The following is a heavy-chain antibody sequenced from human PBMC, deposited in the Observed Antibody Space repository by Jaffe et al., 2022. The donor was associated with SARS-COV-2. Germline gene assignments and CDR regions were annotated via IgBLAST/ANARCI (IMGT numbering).Heavy chain of an antibody. Sequence: QVQLVQSGAEVKKPGASVKVSCKASGYTFTSYDINWVRQATGQGLEWMGWMNPNSGNTGYAQKFQGRVTMTRNTSISTAYMELSSLRSEDTAVYYCASQTYYYGSGRDPATRGYYGMDVWGQGTTVTVSS. CDR3: ASQTYYYGSGRDPATRGYYGMDV. CDR1: GYTFTSYD. CDR2: MNPNSGNT. D-gene: IGHD3-10*01. J-gene: IGHJ6*02. V-gene: IGHV1-8*01.